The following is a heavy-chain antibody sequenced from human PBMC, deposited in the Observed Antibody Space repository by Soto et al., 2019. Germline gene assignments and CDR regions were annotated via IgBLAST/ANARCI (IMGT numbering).Heavy chain of an antibody. J-gene: IGHJ4*02. CDR1: GFTFSSYS. D-gene: IGHD3-22*01. Sequence: GGSLRLSCAASGFTFSSYSMNWVRQAPGKGLEWVSYISSSSSTIYYADSVKGRFTISSDNAKNSLYLQMNSLRDEDTAVYYCARDSYYDSSGYPLYWGQGTLVTVSS. CDR2: ISSSSSTI. V-gene: IGHV3-48*02. CDR3: ARDSYYDSSGYPLY.